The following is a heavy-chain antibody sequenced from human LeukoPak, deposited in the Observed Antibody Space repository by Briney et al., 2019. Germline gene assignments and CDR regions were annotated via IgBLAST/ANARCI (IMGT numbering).Heavy chain of an antibody. D-gene: IGHD6-13*01. CDR3: ARQSWPYYFDY. V-gene: IGHV5-51*01. J-gene: IGHJ4*02. Sequence: GESLQISCKGSGYSFTSYWIGWVRQLPGKGLEWMGIIYPGDSDTRYSPSFQGQVTISADKSISTAYLQWSSLKASDTAMYYCARQSWPYYFDYWGQGTLVTVSS. CDR1: GYSFTSYW. CDR2: IYPGDSDT.